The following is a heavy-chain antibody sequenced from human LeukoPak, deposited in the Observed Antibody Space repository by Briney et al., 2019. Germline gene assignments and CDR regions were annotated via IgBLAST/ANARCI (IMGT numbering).Heavy chain of an antibody. CDR3: AKGYYDSTIAFDI. CDR2: LSGTGITT. V-gene: IGHV3-23*01. D-gene: IGHD3-22*01. Sequence: GGSLRLSCAASGFTFSGYAMSWVRQAPGRGLAWVSALSGTGITTYYADSVKGRFTISRDNSKNTLYLQMNGLGAEDTAVYYCAKGYYDSTIAFDIWGQGTMVTVSS. J-gene: IGHJ3*02. CDR1: GFTFSGYA.